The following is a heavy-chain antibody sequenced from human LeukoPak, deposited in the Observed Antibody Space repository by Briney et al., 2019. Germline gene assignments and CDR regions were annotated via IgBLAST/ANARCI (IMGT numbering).Heavy chain of an antibody. D-gene: IGHD6-13*01. CDR2: ISTSSSTI. J-gene: IGHJ4*02. V-gene: IGHV3-48*02. CDR3: ARDGSGYSSSWRLYYFDY. Sequence: GGSLRLSCAASGFTFSSYSMNWVRQAPGKGLERVTYISTSSSTIYYADSVKGRFTISRDNAKNSLYLQMNSLRDEDTAVYYCARDGSGYSSSWRLYYFDYWGQGTLVTVSS. CDR1: GFTFSSYS.